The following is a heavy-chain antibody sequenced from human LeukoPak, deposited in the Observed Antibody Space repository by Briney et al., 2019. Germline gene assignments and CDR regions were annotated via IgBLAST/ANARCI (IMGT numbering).Heavy chain of an antibody. J-gene: IGHJ2*01. CDR3: AREGAARVLDGYCSGGSCYHSRSFVFPAQKDWYFDL. V-gene: IGHV4-34*01. D-gene: IGHD2-15*01. CDR2: INHSGST. Sequence: SETLSLTCAVYGGSFSGHYWSWIRQPPGKGLEWIGEINHSGSTNYNPSLKSRVTISVDTSKNQFSLKLSSVTAADTAVYYCAREGAARVLDGYCSGGSCYHSRSFVFPAQKDWYFDLWGRGTLVTVSS. CDR1: GGSFSGHY.